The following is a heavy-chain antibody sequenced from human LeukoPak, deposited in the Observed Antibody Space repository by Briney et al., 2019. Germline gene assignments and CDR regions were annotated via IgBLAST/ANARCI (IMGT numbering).Heavy chain of an antibody. Sequence: PSETLSLTCAVYGGSFSGYYWSWIRQPPGKGLEWIGEINHSGSTNYNPSLKSRVTISVDTSKNQFSLKLSSVTAADTAVYYCARVSGSSGFYYFDYWGQGSLVTVSS. CDR2: INHSGST. V-gene: IGHV4-34*01. J-gene: IGHJ4*02. D-gene: IGHD5-18*01. CDR1: GGSFSGYY. CDR3: ARVSGSSGFYYFDY.